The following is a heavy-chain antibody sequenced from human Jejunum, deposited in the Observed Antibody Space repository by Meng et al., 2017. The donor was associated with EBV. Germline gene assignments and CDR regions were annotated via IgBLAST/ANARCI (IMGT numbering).Heavy chain of an antibody. D-gene: IGHD2-21*01. CDR1: EFIFSDYA. CDR2: ISYDGSNK. CDR3: TREIRGFYSAY. V-gene: IGHV3-30-3*01. J-gene: IGHJ4*02. Sequence: AQLVGSWGGVARPGMSMRFSCSASEFIFSDYAMIWVRQAPGKGLEWLALISYDGSNKYYADSVKGRFTISRDSSKNTLFLQMNSLRTEDTAVHYCTREIRGFYSAYWGQGALVTVSS.